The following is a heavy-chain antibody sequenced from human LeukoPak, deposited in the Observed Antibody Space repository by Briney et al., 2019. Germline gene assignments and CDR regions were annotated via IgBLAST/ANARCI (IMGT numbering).Heavy chain of an antibody. D-gene: IGHD2-8*02. CDR2: LYNSGSP. CDR3: ARHSSGQGYYFDS. CDR1: GASVSNYY. J-gene: IGHJ4*02. V-gene: IGHV4-59*02. Sequence: SETLSLTCTVSGASVSNYYWSWIRQPPGKGLEWIGNLYNSGSPNYNPSVKSRVTISVDTSNNQFSLKLSSVTAADTAVYYCARHSSGQGYYFDSWGRGTLVTVSS.